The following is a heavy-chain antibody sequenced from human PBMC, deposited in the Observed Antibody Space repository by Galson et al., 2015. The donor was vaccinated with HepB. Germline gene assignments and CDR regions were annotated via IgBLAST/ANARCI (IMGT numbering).Heavy chain of an antibody. CDR3: ARSPLRFLDWLPYYDYYYMDV. J-gene: IGHJ6*03. Sequence: CKASGYTFTDYVVNWVRQAPGQGLEWMGWMNTNTGKPTYAPGFAGRFVFSLDTSVTTAYLQISSLETDDTAVYYCARSPLRFLDWLPYYDYYYMDVWSEGTTVTVSS. V-gene: IGHV7-4-1*02. D-gene: IGHD3-3*01. CDR1: GYTFTDYV. CDR2: MNTNTGKP.